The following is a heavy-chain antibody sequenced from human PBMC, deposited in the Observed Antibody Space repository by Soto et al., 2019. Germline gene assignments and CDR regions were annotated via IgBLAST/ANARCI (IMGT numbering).Heavy chain of an antibody. CDR2: INHSGST. J-gene: IGHJ4*02. CDR3: ARLYGDNFFDY. V-gene: IGHV4-34*01. Sequence: SETLSLTCAVYGGSFSGYYWSWIRQPPGKGLEWIGEINHSGSTNYNPSLKSRVTISVDTSKNQFSLKLSSVTAADTAVYYCARLYGDNFFDYWGQGTLVTVSS. D-gene: IGHD4-17*01. CDR1: GGSFSGYY.